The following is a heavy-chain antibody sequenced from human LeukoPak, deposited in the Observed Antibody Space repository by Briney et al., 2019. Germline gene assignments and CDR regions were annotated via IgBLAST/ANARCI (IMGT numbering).Heavy chain of an antibody. Sequence: SETLSLTCTVSGGSISSGDYYWSWIRQPPGKGPEWIGYIYYSGSTYYNPSLKSRVTISVDTSKNQFSLKLSSVTAADTAVYYCARTTVTTSWAVDYWGQGTLVTVSS. CDR1: GGSISSGDYY. J-gene: IGHJ4*02. CDR3: ARTTVTTSWAVDY. CDR2: IYYSGST. V-gene: IGHV4-30-4*01. D-gene: IGHD4-17*01.